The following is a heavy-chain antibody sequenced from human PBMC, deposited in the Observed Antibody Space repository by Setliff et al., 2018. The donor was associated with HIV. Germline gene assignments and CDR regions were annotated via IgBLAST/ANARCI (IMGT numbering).Heavy chain of an antibody. Sequence: GGSLRLSCAGSGFTFSSYAMSWVRQAPGKGLEWVSVITNSGSDTYHADSVKGRFTISRDKSKNTVYLQMNSLRAEDTATYYCARGAYGSGSYEINFWGQGTLVTVSS. D-gene: IGHD3-10*01. V-gene: IGHV3-23*01. CDR2: ITNSGSDT. CDR1: GFTFSSYA. CDR3: ARGAYGSGSYEINF. J-gene: IGHJ4*02.